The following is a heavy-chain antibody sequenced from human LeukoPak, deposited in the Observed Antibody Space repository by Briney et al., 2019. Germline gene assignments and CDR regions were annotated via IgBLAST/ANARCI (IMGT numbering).Heavy chain of an antibody. D-gene: IGHD4-17*01. Sequence: ASVKVSCKASGYTFTAYYMHWVRQAPGQGLEWMGWLNPNTGGTNYAQKFQGRVSMTRDTSISTAYMELSRLRSDDTAVYYCARLYEYGDWGQGTLVTVSS. CDR1: GYTFTAYY. CDR2: LNPNTGGT. J-gene: IGHJ4*02. CDR3: ARLYEYGD. V-gene: IGHV1-2*02.